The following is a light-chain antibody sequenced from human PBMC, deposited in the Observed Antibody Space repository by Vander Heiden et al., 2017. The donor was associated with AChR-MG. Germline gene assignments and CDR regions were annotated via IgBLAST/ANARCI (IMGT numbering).Light chain of an antibody. J-gene: IGKJ1*01. CDR2: KAS. Sequence: DIQMTQSPSTLSASVGDRVTITCRASQSVSNWLAWYQQKPGKAPKVLIYKASNLESGVPSRFSGSGGGTEFTLTISSLQPDDFATYHCQHYNSYPATFGQGARVEI. V-gene: IGKV1-5*03. CDR1: QSVSNW. CDR3: QHYNSYPAT.